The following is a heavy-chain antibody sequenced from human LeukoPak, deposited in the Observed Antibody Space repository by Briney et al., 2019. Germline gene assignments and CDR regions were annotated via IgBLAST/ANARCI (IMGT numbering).Heavy chain of an antibody. V-gene: IGHV3-66*01. CDR3: ARATWGYQFDC. J-gene: IGHJ4*02. CDR1: GFTVRTNY. D-gene: IGHD5-12*01. CDR2: IYSSGST. Sequence: PGGSLRLSCAASGFTVRTNYVSWVRQAPGKGLEWVSVIYSSGSTYYADSVKDRFTISRDGSQNVVYLQMNSLRVEDTAMYYCARATWGYQFDCWGQGTLVTVSS.